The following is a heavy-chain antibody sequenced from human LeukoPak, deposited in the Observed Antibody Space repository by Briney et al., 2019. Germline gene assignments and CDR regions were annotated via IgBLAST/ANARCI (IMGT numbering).Heavy chain of an antibody. CDR1: GGTFSSYA. V-gene: IGHV1-69*13. J-gene: IGHJ6*03. Sequence: SVKVSCKASGGTFSSYAISWVRQAPGQGLEWMGGIIPIFGTANYAQKFQGRVTITADESTSTAYMELSSLRSEDTAVYYCASDLKYCSSTSCPDYYYYYMDVWGKGTTVTISS. CDR3: ASDLKYCSSTSCPDYYYYYMDV. CDR2: IIPIFGTA. D-gene: IGHD2-2*01.